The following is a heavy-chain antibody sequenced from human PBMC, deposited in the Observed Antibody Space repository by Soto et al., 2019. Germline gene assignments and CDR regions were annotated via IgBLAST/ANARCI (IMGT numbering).Heavy chain of an antibody. J-gene: IGHJ4*02. CDR2: ISSSSGYT. D-gene: IGHD4-17*01. V-gene: IGHV3-11*06. CDR1: VFTFSDYY. Sequence: GWSLRLSCASSVFTFSDYYMRWIRQAPGKGLEWVSYISSSSGYTNYADSVKGRFTISRDNAKNSLYLQMNSLRAEDTAVYYCAKEYGRLDYWGQGTLVTVSS. CDR3: AKEYGRLDY.